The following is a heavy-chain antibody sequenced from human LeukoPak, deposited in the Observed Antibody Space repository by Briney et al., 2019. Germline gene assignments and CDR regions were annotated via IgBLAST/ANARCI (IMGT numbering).Heavy chain of an antibody. CDR3: ARGEHKATITGLDS. J-gene: IGHJ4*02. D-gene: IGHD5-24*01. Sequence: PGGSLRLSCAPSGFTSSGYATSWVRHAPGKGLEWVSAISSSSSYIYYADSVTGRFTISRDNAENSVSLQMHGLRAGGTAVYFCARGEHKATITGLDSWGQGTLVTVSS. CDR1: GFTSSGYA. V-gene: IGHV3-21*01. CDR2: ISSSSSYI.